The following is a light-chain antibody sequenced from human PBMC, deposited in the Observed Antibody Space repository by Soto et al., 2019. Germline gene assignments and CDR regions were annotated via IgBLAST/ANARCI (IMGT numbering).Light chain of an antibody. CDR2: DVS. CDR3: CSYAGDFYV. CDR1: TSDVGGYDY. Sequence: QSALTQPRSVSESPGQSVAISCTGTTSDVGGYDYVSWHQQHPGKAPELIIFDVSKRPSGVPDRFSGSKSGNTASLTISGLQAEDEADYFCCSYAGDFYVFGSGTKLTVL. J-gene: IGLJ1*01. V-gene: IGLV2-11*01.